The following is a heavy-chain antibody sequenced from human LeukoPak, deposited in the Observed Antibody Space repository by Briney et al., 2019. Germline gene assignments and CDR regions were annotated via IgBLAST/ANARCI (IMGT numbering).Heavy chain of an antibody. D-gene: IGHD1-26*01. CDR3: AKSGGPGLNYFDY. CDR2: ISGSGGST. V-gene: IGHV3-23*01. J-gene: IGHJ4*02. CDR1: GFTFSSYA. Sequence: GGSLRLSCAASGFTFSSYAMSWIRQAPGKGLEWVSAISGSGGSTYYADSVKGRFTISRDNSKNTLYLQMNSLRAEDTAVYYCAKSGGPGLNYFDYWGQGTLVTVSS.